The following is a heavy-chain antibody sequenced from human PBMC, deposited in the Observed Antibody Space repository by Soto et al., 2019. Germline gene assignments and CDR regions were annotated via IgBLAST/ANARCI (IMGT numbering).Heavy chain of an antibody. CDR1: GFTFSNTW. J-gene: IGHJ6*01. CDR3: STGGGAGQSNAGSYYPMKT. D-gene: IGHD1-26*01. Sequence: EVQLVESGGGLVKPGGSLRLSCAASGFTFSNTWLNWVRQAPGKGLEWVGRIKRQTDGGTADYAAPVKGRFTISRFDSNKTRNLQMSRLKIEDTALYCCSTGGGAGQSNAGSYYPMKTWGQRTTVTVSS. CDR2: IKRQTDGGTA. V-gene: IGHV3-15*07.